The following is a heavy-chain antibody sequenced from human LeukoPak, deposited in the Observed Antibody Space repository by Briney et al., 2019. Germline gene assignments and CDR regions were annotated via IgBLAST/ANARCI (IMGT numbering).Heavy chain of an antibody. D-gene: IGHD2-21*01. Sequence: GGPLRLFCAASGFLFYKYDLMWVRQATGKGVEWVAGISDSGGNTNYAESVKVRLTISRDNPKNTLYLQMNSLRAEDTAVYFCAKRGVVIRVILVGFHKEAYYFDSWGQGALVTVSS. J-gene: IGHJ4*02. CDR2: ISDSGGNT. V-gene: IGHV3-23*01. CDR3: AKRGVVIRVILVGFHKEAYYFDS. CDR1: GFLFYKYD.